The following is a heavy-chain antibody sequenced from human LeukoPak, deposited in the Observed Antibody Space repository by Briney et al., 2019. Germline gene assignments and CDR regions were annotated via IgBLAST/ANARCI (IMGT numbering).Heavy chain of an antibody. J-gene: IGHJ5*02. Sequence: AASVKVSCKASGGTFSSYAISWVRQAPGQGLEWMGGIIPIFGTANYAQKFQGRVTITADESTSTAYMELSSLRSEDTAVYYCARDYPIVVVPAARAGNWFDPCGQGTLVTVSS. D-gene: IGHD2-2*01. V-gene: IGHV1-69*01. CDR2: IIPIFGTA. CDR3: ARDYPIVVVPAARAGNWFDP. CDR1: GGTFSSYA.